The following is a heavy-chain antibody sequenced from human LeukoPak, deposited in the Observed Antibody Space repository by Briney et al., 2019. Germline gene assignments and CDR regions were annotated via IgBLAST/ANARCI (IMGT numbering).Heavy chain of an antibody. CDR2: ISSSSSYI. Sequence: PSETLSLTCTVSGGSISSNSYYWGWVRQAPGKGLEWVSSISSSSSYIYYADSVKGRFTISRDNAKNSLYLQMNSLRAEDTAVYYCARDSRERYSGSYLDAFDIWGQGTMVTVSS. CDR3: ARDSRERYSGSYLDAFDI. J-gene: IGHJ3*02. D-gene: IGHD1-26*01. CDR1: GGSISSNSYY. V-gene: IGHV3-21*01.